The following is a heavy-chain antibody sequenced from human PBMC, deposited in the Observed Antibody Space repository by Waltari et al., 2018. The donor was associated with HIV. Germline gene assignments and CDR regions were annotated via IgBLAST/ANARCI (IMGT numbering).Heavy chain of an antibody. CDR3: ARKVTIVQGSFDI. D-gene: IGHD3-3*01. V-gene: IGHV3-9*01. CDR2: IRLNSGGI. CDR1: GFTFDDYA. Sequence: EVQLVESGGGLVQPGRSLRLSCAASGFTFDDYAMHWVRQAPGKGLEWVSCIRLNSGGIGYADSVKGRFTLSRDNAKNSLYLQMNSLRAEDTALYYCARKVTIVQGSFDIWGQGTMVTVSS. J-gene: IGHJ3*02.